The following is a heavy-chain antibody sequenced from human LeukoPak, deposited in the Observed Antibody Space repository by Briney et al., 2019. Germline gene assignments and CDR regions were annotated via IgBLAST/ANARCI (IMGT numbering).Heavy chain of an antibody. D-gene: IGHD4-17*01. J-gene: IGHJ4*02. Sequence: PSETLSLTCTVSGYSISSYYWSWIRQPPGKGLEWIGYIYYSGSTNYNPSLKSRVTISVDTSKDQLSLRLTSVNAADTAVYYCARDQGGELDYWGQGTLVTVSS. CDR2: IYYSGST. V-gene: IGHV4-59*01. CDR3: ARDQGGELDY. CDR1: GYSISSYY.